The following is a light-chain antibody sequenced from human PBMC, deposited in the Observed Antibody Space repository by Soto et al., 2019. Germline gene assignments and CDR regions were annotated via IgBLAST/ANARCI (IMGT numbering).Light chain of an antibody. CDR1: QGIRSY. Sequence: DIQLTQSPSLLSASVGDRVTITCRASQGIRSYLAWYQQKPGKAPKLLIYAASTLQSGVPSRFSGSGSGTEFTLTISSLQPEDFATSYCQQLNSYPITFGQGTRLEIK. J-gene: IGKJ5*01. V-gene: IGKV1-9*01. CDR3: QQLNSYPIT. CDR2: AAS.